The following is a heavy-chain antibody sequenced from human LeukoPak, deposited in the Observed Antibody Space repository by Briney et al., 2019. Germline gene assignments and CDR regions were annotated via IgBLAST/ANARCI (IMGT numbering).Heavy chain of an antibody. D-gene: IGHD3-22*01. CDR3: ARDGYYYDSSGYSEYFDY. J-gene: IGHJ4*02. V-gene: IGHV6-1*01. CDR2: TYYRSKWYN. Sequence: SQTLSLTCAISGDSVSSNSAAWHWIRQSPSRGLEWLGRTYYRSKWYNDYAVSVKSRITINPDTCKNQFSLQLNSVTPEDTAVYYCARDGYYYDSSGYSEYFDYWGQGTLVTVSS. CDR1: GDSVSSNSAA.